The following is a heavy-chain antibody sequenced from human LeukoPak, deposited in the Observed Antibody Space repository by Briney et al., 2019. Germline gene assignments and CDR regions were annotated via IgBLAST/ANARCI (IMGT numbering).Heavy chain of an antibody. D-gene: IGHD3-22*01. CDR2: ISTNGHST. Sequence: GGSLRLSCAASGFTFSRYSMHWVRQAPGKGLEFVSAISTNGHSTYYAKSVKGRFTISRDNSKNTLYLQMGSLRAEDMAVYYCARVGPADTYYPSSGLDYWGQGTLVTVSS. CDR1: GFTFSRYS. V-gene: IGHV3-64*01. CDR3: ARVGPADTYYPSSGLDY. J-gene: IGHJ4*02.